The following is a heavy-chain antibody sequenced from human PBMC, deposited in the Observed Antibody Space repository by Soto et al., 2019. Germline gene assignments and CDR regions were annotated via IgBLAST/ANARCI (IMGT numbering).Heavy chain of an antibody. V-gene: IGHV3-49*03. Sequence: PGGSLRLSCTASGFTFGDYAMSWFRQAPGKGMEWVGFIRSKAYGGTTKYAAFVKGRFTISRYDSKSIAYLQMNSLKAEDTAVYYCTRDLEDGSSSYGPPVVAAGYWGQGTLVTVSS. CDR1: GFTFGDYA. CDR3: TRDLEDGSSSYGPPVVAAGY. CDR2: IRSKAYGGTT. J-gene: IGHJ4*02. D-gene: IGHD6-13*01.